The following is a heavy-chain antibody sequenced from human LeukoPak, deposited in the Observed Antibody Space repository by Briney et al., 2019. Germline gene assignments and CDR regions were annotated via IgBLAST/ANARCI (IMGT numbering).Heavy chain of an antibody. Sequence: SETLSLTCTVSGGSISSYYWSWIRQPPGKGLEWIGYIYYSGSTNYNPSLKSRVTISVDTSKNQFSLKLSSVTAADTAVYYCARIGTYCGGDCYEALDIWGQGTMVTVSS. V-gene: IGHV4-59*08. CDR1: GGSISSYY. CDR2: IYYSGST. J-gene: IGHJ3*02. CDR3: ARIGTYCGGDCYEALDI. D-gene: IGHD2-21*02.